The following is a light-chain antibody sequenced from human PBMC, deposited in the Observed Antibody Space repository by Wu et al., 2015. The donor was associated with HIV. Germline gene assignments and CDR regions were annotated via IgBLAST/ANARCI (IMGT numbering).Light chain of an antibody. CDR2: EAS. CDR1: QGISSA. CDR3: QQFNSYPPT. V-gene: IGKV1-13*02. Sequence: AIQLTQSPSSLSASVGDRVTITCRASQGISSALAWYQQKPGKAPKLLIYEASTLESGVPSRFSGSGSRTDFTLTISSLQPEDFASYYCQQFNSYPPTFGGGSKVEIK. J-gene: IGKJ4*01.